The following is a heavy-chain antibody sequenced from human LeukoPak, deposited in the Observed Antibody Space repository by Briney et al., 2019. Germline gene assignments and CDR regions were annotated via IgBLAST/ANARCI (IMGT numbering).Heavy chain of an antibody. J-gene: IGHJ4*02. V-gene: IGHV3-48*03. CDR2: VDTSGTII. CDR3: VRDTLTTSNY. D-gene: IGHD4-17*01. CDR1: GFTFSRYE. Sequence: PGGSLRLSCEASGFTFSRYEINWVRQTPGKGLEWISYVDTSGTIIYYADSVKGRFTISRDNARHSVYLQMYGLRAGDTAVYYCVRDTLTTSNYWGQGTLVTVSS.